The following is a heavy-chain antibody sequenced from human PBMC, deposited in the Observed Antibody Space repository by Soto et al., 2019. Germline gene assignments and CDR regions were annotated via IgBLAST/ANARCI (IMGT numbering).Heavy chain of an antibody. CDR3: ARVGVSEGYCSSTSCYEFYYYYMDV. CDR1: GGSISSYY. D-gene: IGHD2-2*01. CDR2: INYSGST. Sequence: PSDTLSLTCTASGGSISSYYGSWIRQPPGKELKWIRYINYSGSTNYNSSIKSLVTISVDTSKNQFSLKLSSLTAADTAVYYCARVGVSEGYCSSTSCYEFYYYYMDVWGKGTTVTVSS. V-gene: IGHV4-59*12. J-gene: IGHJ6*03.